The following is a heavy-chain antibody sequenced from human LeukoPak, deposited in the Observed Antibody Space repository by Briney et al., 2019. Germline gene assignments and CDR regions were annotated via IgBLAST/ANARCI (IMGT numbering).Heavy chain of an antibody. CDR1: GGSISSYY. J-gene: IGHJ4*02. D-gene: IGHD3-3*01. CDR3: ASLLRNDFWSGRNQPFDY. CDR2: IYYSGST. Sequence: PSETLSLTCTVSGGSISSYYWSWIRQPPGKGLEWIGYIYYSGSTNYNPSLKSRATISVDTSKNQFSLKLSSVTAADTAVYYCASLLRNDFWSGRNQPFDYWGQGTLVTVSS. V-gene: IGHV4-59*01.